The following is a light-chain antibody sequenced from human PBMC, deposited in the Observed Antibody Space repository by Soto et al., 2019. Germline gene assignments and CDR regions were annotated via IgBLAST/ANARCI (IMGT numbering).Light chain of an antibody. CDR2: YAS. J-gene: IGKJ2*01. V-gene: IGKV3-15*01. CDR3: QQYDKWPQT. CDR1: QNLSRN. Sequence: EVVMTQSPVTLSVSPGERATLSCRASQNLSRNLAWYQQQPGQAPRLLIFYASTRATGIPARFSGSGSGTDFTLTISSLQSEDFAVYFCQQYDKWPQTFGQGTKLEIK.